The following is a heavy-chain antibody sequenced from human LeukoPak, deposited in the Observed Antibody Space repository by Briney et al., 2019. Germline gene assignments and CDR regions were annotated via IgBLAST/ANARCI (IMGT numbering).Heavy chain of an antibody. J-gene: IGHJ4*02. CDR3: AKDIRLSGYSYGYDY. CDR1: GFTFDDYA. Sequence: PGGSLRLSCAASGFTFDDYAMHWVRQAPGKGLEWVSLISGDGGSTYYADSVKGRFTISRDNSKNSMYLQMNSLRTEDTALYYCAKDIRLSGYSYGYDYWGQGTLVTVSS. V-gene: IGHV3-43*02. D-gene: IGHD5-18*01. CDR2: ISGDGGST.